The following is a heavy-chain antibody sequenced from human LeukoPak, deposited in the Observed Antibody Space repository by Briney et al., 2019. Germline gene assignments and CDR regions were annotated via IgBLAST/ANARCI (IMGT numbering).Heavy chain of an antibody. CDR1: GFTVSSNY. D-gene: IGHD2-15*01. Sequence: GGSLRLSCAASGFTVSSNYMSWVRQAPGKGLEWVSVIYSGGSTYYADSVKGRFTISRDNSKNTLHLQMSSLRAEDTAVYYCARLYCSGGSCYSRYYCYYMDVWGKGTTVTVSS. CDR3: ARLYCSGGSCYSRYYCYYMDV. V-gene: IGHV3-53*01. CDR2: IYSGGST. J-gene: IGHJ6*03.